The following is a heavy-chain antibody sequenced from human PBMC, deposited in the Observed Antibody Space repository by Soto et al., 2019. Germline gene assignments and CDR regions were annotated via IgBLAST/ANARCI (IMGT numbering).Heavy chain of an antibody. D-gene: IGHD5-12*01. V-gene: IGHV3-30-3*01. Sequence: QVQFVESGGGVVQPGRSLRLSCAASGFAFSGYAVHWVRQAPGKGLEWVAVISYDGGNKYYGDSVKGRFTISRDNSKSTLYLQMNSLRAEDTAVYYCARDLWVAYSGSRFDYWGQGTLVTVSS. J-gene: IGHJ4*02. CDR3: ARDLWVAYSGSRFDY. CDR2: ISYDGGNK. CDR1: GFAFSGYA.